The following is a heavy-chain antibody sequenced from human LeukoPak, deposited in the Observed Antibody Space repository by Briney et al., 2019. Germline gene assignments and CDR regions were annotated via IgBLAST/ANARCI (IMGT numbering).Heavy chain of an antibody. CDR1: GGSISNYY. D-gene: IGHD5-24*01. V-gene: IGHV4-59*01. J-gene: IGHJ4*02. CDR3: ARDSDGYNLFDY. Sequence: SETLSLTCTVSGGSISNYYWSWIRQPPGKGLEWIGYIYYSGSTNYNPSLKSRVTISVDTSKNQFSLKLSSVTAADTAVYYCARDSDGYNLFDYWGQGTLVTVSS. CDR2: IYYSGST.